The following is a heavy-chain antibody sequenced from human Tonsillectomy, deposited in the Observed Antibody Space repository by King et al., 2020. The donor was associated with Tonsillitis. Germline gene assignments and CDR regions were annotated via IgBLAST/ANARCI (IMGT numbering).Heavy chain of an antibody. V-gene: IGHV3-23*04. Sequence: QLVQSGGGLVQPGGSLRLSCVASGFTFSNYAMTWVRRAPGKGLDWDATISGSTGSTSYGDSVQGRFTVSRADSKNTLLLLMSSLMVEDTAMYYCAKGRDTVTLPVATGIDHWGQGTLVTVSS. J-gene: IGHJ4*02. D-gene: IGHD2-2*01. CDR2: ISGSTGST. CDR1: GFTFSNYA. CDR3: AKGRDTVTLPVATGIDH.